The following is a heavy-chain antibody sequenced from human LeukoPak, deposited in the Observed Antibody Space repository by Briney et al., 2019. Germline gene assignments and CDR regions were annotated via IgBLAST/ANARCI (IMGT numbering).Heavy chain of an antibody. Sequence: ASVKVSCKASGYTFTSYAMHWVRQAPGQRLEWMGWINAGNGNTKYSQKFQGRVTMTRDTSTSTVYMELSSLRSEDTAVYYCARDLGEEAYFDYWGQGTLVTVSS. CDR2: INAGNGNT. J-gene: IGHJ4*02. CDR1: GYTFTSYA. V-gene: IGHV1-3*01. D-gene: IGHD3-16*01. CDR3: ARDLGEEAYFDY.